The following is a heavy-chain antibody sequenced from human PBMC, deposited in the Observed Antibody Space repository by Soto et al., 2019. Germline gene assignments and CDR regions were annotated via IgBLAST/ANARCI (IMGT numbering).Heavy chain of an antibody. D-gene: IGHD4-17*01. CDR3: TKGRGATTKYWYFDL. CDR2: ISVSGGST. Sequence: GGSLRLSCAASGFTFSSYAMSWVRQAPGKGLDWVSVISVSGGSTYYADSVKGRFTISRDNSENTLYLQMNSLRVEDTAVYYCTKGRGATTKYWYFDLWGRGTLVTVSS. J-gene: IGHJ2*01. CDR1: GFTFSSYA. V-gene: IGHV3-23*01.